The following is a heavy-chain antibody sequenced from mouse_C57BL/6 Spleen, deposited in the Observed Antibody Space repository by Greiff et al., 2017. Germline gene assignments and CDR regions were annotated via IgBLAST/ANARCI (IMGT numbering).Heavy chain of an antibody. J-gene: IGHJ3*01. D-gene: IGHD2-5*01. Sequence: QVQLQQSGAELAQPGASVKLSCKASAYTFTSYWMHWVKQRPGQGLEWIGYINPSRGYPKYNQKFTDKATLTADKSSSTANMQLISLTYEDYAVYYCERVGKGSNYDWFAYRRQATLGTVSA. CDR2: INPSRGYP. CDR1: AYTFTSYW. CDR3: ERVGKGSNYDWFAY. V-gene: IGHV1-7*01.